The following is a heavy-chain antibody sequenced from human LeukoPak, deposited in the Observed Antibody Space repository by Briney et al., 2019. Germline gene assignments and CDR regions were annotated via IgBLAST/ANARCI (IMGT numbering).Heavy chain of an antibody. Sequence: SETLSLTCTVSGGSISSYYWSWIRQPPGKGLEWIGYIYYSGSTNYNPSLKSRVTISVDTSKNQFSLKLSSVTAADTAVYYCARDVGIRMATTYYFDYWGQGTLVTVSS. CDR1: GGSISSYY. V-gene: IGHV4-59*01. D-gene: IGHD5-24*01. CDR3: ARDVGIRMATTYYFDY. J-gene: IGHJ4*02. CDR2: IYYSGST.